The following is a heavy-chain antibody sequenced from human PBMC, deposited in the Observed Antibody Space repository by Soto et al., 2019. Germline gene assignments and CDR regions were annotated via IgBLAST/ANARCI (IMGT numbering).Heavy chain of an antibody. Sequence: PRGSLLLSCASSVFTFSDYYMGWIRQAPGKGLDLASYISSSSSYTNYADSVKGRFTISRDNAKNSLYLQMNSLRAEDTAVYYCARDGNRYCSSTSCSVTNWFDPWGQGTMVTVSS. J-gene: IGHJ5*02. CDR3: ARDGNRYCSSTSCSVTNWFDP. D-gene: IGHD2-2*01. CDR2: ISSSSSYT. V-gene: IGHV3-11*06. CDR1: VFTFSDYY.